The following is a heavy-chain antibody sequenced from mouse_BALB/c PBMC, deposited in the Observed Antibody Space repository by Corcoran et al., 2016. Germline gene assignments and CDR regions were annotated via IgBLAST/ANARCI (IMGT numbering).Heavy chain of an antibody. CDR1: GYTFTSYV. CDR3: ASEVAGGNRFDY. D-gene: IGHD2-1*01. CDR2: IYPYNDGT. J-gene: IGHJ2*01. Sequence: EVQLQQSGPELVKLGASVKMSCKASGYTFTSYVMDWVKQKPGQGLECIGYIYPYNDGTKYTEKFKGKATLTSDTSSSTAYMELSSLTSEDSAVYYCASEVAGGNRFDYWGQGTTLTVS. V-gene: IGHV1S136*01.